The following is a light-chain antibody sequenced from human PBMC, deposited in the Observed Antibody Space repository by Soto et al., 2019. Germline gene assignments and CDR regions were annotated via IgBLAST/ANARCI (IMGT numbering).Light chain of an antibody. Sequence: DIQMTQSPSTLSASVGDRVTITCRASQSVNTWLAWYQQKPGQAPKLLIYKASSLESGVPSRFRRSGSGTEVTLTIRSLQPDDFATYSCQQYNSDRSFSQGTQLEIK. J-gene: IGKJ2*01. CDR3: QQYNSDRS. V-gene: IGKV1-5*03. CDR2: KAS. CDR1: QSVNTW.